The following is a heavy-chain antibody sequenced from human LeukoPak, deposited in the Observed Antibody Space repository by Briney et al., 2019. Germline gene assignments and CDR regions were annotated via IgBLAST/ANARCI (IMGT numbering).Heavy chain of an antibody. CDR3: AKDEQWQYISNYFDI. CDR2: ISYDGSNK. Sequence: PGGSLTLSCAASGFTFSGYSMNWVRQAPGKGLEWLAGISYDGSNKYYADSVKGRFTISRDNSKNTQYLQMNSLRGEDAAVYYCAKDEQWQYISNYFDIWGQGTLVTVSS. V-gene: IGHV3-30*18. CDR1: GFTFSGYS. J-gene: IGHJ4*02. D-gene: IGHD6-19*01.